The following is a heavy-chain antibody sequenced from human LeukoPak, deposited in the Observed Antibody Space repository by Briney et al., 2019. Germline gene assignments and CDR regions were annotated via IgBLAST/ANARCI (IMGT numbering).Heavy chain of an antibody. CDR2: ISAYNGNT. CDR1: GYTFTSYG. CDR3: ATTTPRDYCGGGSCYSN. V-gene: IGHV1-18*01. D-gene: IGHD2-15*01. J-gene: IGHJ4*02. Sequence: GASVKVSCKSSGYTFTSYGISWVRQAPGQGLEWMGWISAYNGNTNYAQKLQGRVTMTTDTSTSTAYMELRSLRSDDTAVYYCATTTPRDYCGGGSCYSNWGQGTLVTVSS.